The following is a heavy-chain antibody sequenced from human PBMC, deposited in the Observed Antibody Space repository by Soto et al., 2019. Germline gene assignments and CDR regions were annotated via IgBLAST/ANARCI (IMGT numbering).Heavy chain of an antibody. J-gene: IGHJ4*02. V-gene: IGHV4-34*01. CDR2: INHSGST. Sequence: SETLSLTCAVYGGSFSGYFCSWIRQPPGKGLEWIGEINHSGSTNYNPSLKSRVTLSLDTSKNQFSLKLTSVTAADTAVYFCARSTYYDSSGYGQWGQGTLVTVSS. CDR1: GGSFSGYF. CDR3: ARSTYYDSSGYGQ. D-gene: IGHD3-22*01.